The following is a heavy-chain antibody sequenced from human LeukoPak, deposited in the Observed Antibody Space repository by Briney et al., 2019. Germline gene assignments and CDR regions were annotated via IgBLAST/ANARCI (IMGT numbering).Heavy chain of an antibody. CDR2: IHGDGDNI. D-gene: IGHD1-26*01. J-gene: IGHJ5*02. CDR3: ARAQVGAPTDL. CDR1: GFPFSSYA. Sequence: QPGGSLRLSCAASGFPFSSYAMYWVRQAPGKGLVWVARIHGDGDNISYADSVRGRFTISRDNAKGTLYLHMNSLRPEDTAVYYCARAQVGAPTDLWGQGTLVTVSS. V-gene: IGHV3-74*01.